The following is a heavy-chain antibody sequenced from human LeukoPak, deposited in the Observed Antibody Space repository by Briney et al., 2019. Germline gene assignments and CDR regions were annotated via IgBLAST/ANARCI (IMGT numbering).Heavy chain of an antibody. J-gene: IGHJ3*02. CDR1: GFIFREYA. V-gene: IGHV3-23*01. CDR2: ITASDYTT. Sequence: GGSLRLSCAASGFIFREYAMTWVRQAPGKGLEWVSSITASDYTTYADSVKGRFTISRDNSKNTLYLQMDSLRGDDTALYHCARDPNGDYIGAFDNWGQGTMVTVSS. CDR3: ARDPNGDYIGAFDN. D-gene: IGHD4-17*01.